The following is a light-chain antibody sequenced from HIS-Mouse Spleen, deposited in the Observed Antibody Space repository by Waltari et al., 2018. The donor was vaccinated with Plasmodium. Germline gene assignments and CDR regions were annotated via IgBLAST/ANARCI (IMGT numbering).Light chain of an antibody. Sequence: QSALTQPASVSGSPGPSITISCTGTSREVCGYHSVSWYQQHPGKAPKRMIYDVSNRPSGVSNRFSGSKSGNTASLTISGLQAEDEADYYCSSYTSSSTHVVFGGGTKLTVL. CDR1: SREVCGYHS. CDR2: DVS. V-gene: IGLV2-14*03. J-gene: IGLJ2*01. CDR3: SSYTSSSTHVV.